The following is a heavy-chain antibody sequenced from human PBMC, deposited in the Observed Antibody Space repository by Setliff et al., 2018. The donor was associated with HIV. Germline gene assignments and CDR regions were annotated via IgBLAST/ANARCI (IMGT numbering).Heavy chain of an antibody. CDR3: VRGYCSSTTCYDDYYYMDV. CDR2: IPYSGST. D-gene: IGHD2-2*01. Sequence: PSETLSLTCTVSGGSISSSSYYWGWIRQPPGKGLEWIVSIPYSGSTYYNPSLKSRVSLSVDTSKNQFSLNLSSVTAADTAVYYCVRGYCSSTTCYDDYYYMDVWGKGSTVTVSS. CDR1: GGSISSSSYY. V-gene: IGHV4-39*07. J-gene: IGHJ6*03.